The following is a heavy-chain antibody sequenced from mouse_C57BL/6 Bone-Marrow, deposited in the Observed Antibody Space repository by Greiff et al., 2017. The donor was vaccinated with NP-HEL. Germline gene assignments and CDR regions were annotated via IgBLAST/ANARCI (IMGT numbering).Heavy chain of an antibody. CDR2: IYPRSGNT. D-gene: IGHD3-1*01. CDR1: GYTFTSYG. V-gene: IGHV1-81*01. CDR3: ARGGLLWFAY. Sequence: VKLVESGAELARPGASVKLSCKASGYTFTSYGISWVKQRTGQGLEWIGEIYPRSGNTYYNEKFKGKATLTADKSSSTAYMELRSLTSEDSAVYFCARGGLLWFAYWGQGTLVTVSA. J-gene: IGHJ3*01.